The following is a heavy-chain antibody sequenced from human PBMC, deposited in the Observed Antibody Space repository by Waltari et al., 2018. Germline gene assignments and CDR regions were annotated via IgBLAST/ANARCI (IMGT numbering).Heavy chain of an antibody. J-gene: IGHJ4*02. D-gene: IGHD3-3*01. Sequence: QVQLVESGGGVVQPGRSLRLSCAASGFTFSSYAMHWVRQAPGKGLEWVAVISYDGSNKYYADSVKGRFTISRDNSKNTLYLQMNSLRAEDTAVYYCARDPGDFWSGYHPFDYWGQGTLVTVSS. CDR3: ARDPGDFWSGYHPFDY. CDR2: ISYDGSNK. CDR1: GFTFSSYA. V-gene: IGHV3-30-3*01.